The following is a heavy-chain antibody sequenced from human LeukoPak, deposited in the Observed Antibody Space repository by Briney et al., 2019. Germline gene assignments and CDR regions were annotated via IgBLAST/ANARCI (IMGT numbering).Heavy chain of an antibody. J-gene: IGHJ4*02. Sequence: PGGSLRLSCTASGITFRDHAMSWVRQAPGKGLEWVANIKQDGSEKYYVDSVKGRFTISRDNAKNSLYLQMNSLRAEDTAVYYCARVSRDGYTIHPRVYWGQGTLVTVSS. CDR1: GITFRDHA. D-gene: IGHD5-24*01. CDR2: IKQDGSEK. V-gene: IGHV3-7*01. CDR3: ARVSRDGYTIHPRVY.